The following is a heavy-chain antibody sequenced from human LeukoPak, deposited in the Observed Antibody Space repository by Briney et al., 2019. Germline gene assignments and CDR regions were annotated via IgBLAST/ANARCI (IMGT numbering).Heavy chain of an antibody. CDR2: FYSVGSP. V-gene: IGHV3-53*01. D-gene: IGHD4-23*01. CDR3: ARDLYGGNSDY. Sequence: GGSLRHSCAASGFIVSSNYMSWVRQAPPKGLEWVAVFYSVGSPYYADSVKGRFTISRDNSKNTLYLQMHSLRAEDTAVYYCARDLYGGNSDYWGQGTLVTVSS. J-gene: IGHJ4*02. CDR1: GFIVSSNY.